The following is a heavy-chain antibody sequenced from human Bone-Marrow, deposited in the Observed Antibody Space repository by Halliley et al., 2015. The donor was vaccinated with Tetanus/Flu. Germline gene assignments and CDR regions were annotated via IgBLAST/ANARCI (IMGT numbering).Heavy chain of an antibody. CDR3: ARTPYWYFDL. Sequence: LEWMGFIYPGASDTTYSPSFQGQVTISADKSISAAYLEWHSLKPSDTAMYFCARTPYWYFDLWGRGSLVTVSA. CDR2: IYPGASDT. V-gene: IGHV5-51*01. J-gene: IGHJ2*01.